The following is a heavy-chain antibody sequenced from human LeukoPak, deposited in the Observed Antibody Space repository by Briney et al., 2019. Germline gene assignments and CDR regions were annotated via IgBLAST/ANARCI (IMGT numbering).Heavy chain of an antibody. Sequence: PSETLSLTCTVSGGSISRSSYYWSWIRQHPGKGLEWIGYIYYSGSTYYNPTLKSRVTISVDTSKNQFSLKLSSVTAADTAVYYCARESPGNYDFWSVHPPGPTYYYYYYMDVWGKGTTVTVSS. V-gene: IGHV4-31*03. CDR1: GGSISRSSYY. CDR2: IYYSGST. J-gene: IGHJ6*03. D-gene: IGHD3-3*01. CDR3: ARESPGNYDFWSVHPPGPTYYYYYYMDV.